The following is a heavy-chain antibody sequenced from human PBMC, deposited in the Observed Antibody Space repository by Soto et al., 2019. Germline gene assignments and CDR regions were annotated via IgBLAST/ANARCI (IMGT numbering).Heavy chain of an antibody. Sequence: QVQLVQSGAEEKKPGASVKVSCKASGYTFTSYAMHWVRQAPGQRLEWMGWINAGNGNTQYSQTFQGRVTLTRDTSASTAYMELSSLRSEDTAVYYWARDPSYYGMDVWGQGTTVTVSS. CDR2: INAGNGNT. V-gene: IGHV1-3*05. CDR1: GYTFTSYA. CDR3: ARDPSYYGMDV. J-gene: IGHJ6*02.